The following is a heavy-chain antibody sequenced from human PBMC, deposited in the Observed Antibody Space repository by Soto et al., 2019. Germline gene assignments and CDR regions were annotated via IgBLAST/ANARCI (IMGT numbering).Heavy chain of an antibody. V-gene: IGHV1-69*12. CDR3: ARSGFSSTMVVVTAIPVFGMDV. D-gene: IGHD2-21*02. CDR2: LIPIFGTA. CDR1: GGTFSSYA. Sequence: QVQLVQSGAEVKKPGSSVKVSCKASGGTFSSYAISWVRQAHGQGLERMGGLIPIFGTANYEQKFQGRVTISGDEAPVTGYMELSSLRSEGTAVFYCARSGFSSTMVVVTAIPVFGMDVSGHGTTVTVSS. J-gene: IGHJ6*02.